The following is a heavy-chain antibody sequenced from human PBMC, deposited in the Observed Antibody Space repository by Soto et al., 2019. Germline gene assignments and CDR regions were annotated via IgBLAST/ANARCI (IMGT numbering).Heavy chain of an antibody. CDR3: ARRYYYDSSGYTGPLPRADDAFDI. CDR2: IYYSGST. D-gene: IGHD3-22*01. Sequence: SETLSLTCTVPGGSISSSSYYWGWIRQPPGKGLEWIGSIYYSGSTYYNPSLKSRVTISVDTSKNQFSLKLSSVTAADTAVYYCARRYYYDSSGYTGPLPRADDAFDIWGQGTMVT. CDR1: GGSISSSSYY. J-gene: IGHJ3*02. V-gene: IGHV4-39*01.